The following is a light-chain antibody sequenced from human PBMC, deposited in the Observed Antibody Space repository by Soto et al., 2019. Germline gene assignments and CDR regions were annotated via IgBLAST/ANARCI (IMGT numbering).Light chain of an antibody. CDR1: QSVSSG. CDR2: RAS. V-gene: IGKV3-15*01. CDR3: QQYHHWPPIT. J-gene: IGKJ5*01. Sequence: EIVMTQSSATLSLSPGERATLSCRASQSVSSGLVWYQQKPGQAPRLLIFRASTRATDIPARFSGSGSGTEFTLTISSLQSEDFAVYYCQQYHHWPPITFGQGTRLEI.